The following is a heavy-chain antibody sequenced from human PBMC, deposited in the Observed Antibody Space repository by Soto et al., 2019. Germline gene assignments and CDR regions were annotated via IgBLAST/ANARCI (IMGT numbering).Heavy chain of an antibody. Sequence: GASVKVSCKASGGTFSSYTISWVRQAPGQGLEWMGRIIPILGIANYAQKFQGRVTITADKSTSTAYMELSSLRSEDTAVYYCASAFSSSLAPYYYYMDVWGKGTTVTVSS. CDR3: ASAFSSSLAPYYYYMDV. CDR2: IIPILGIA. V-gene: IGHV1-69*02. J-gene: IGHJ6*03. CDR1: GGTFSSYT. D-gene: IGHD6-6*01.